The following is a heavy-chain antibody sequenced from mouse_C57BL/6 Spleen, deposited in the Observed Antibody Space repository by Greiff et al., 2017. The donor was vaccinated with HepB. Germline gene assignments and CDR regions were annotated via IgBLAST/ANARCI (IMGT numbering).Heavy chain of an antibody. CDR1: GYTFTDYY. Sequence: VQLQQSGPELVKPGASVKISCKASGYTFTDYYMNWVKQSHGKSLEWIGDINPNNGGTSYNQKFKGKATLTVDKSSSTAYMELRSLTSEDSAVYYCARGSNSIYYGSSYVTFAYWGQGTLVTVSA. D-gene: IGHD1-1*01. V-gene: IGHV1-26*01. CDR2: INPNNGGT. CDR3: ARGSNSIYYGSSYVTFAY. J-gene: IGHJ3*01.